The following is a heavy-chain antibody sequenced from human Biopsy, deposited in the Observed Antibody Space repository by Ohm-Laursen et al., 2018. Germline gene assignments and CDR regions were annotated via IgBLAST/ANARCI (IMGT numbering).Heavy chain of an antibody. CDR3: ARLWGGYHFHGIDV. J-gene: IGHJ6*02. CDR1: GGSISSYY. D-gene: IGHD7-27*01. CDR2: IYYSGST. V-gene: IGHV4-59*08. Sequence: PSQTLSLTCTVSGGSISSYYWSWIRQPPGKGLECIGYIYYSGSTNYSPSLKSRVTMSVDTSKNQFSLKLSSVTAADTAVYYCARLWGGYHFHGIDVWGQGTTVTVSS.